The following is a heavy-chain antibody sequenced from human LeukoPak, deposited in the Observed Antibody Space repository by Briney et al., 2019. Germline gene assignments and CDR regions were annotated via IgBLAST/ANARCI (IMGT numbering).Heavy chain of an antibody. V-gene: IGHV3-23*01. Sequence: PGGSLRLSCAASGFTVSRNYMSWVRQAPGKGLEWVSTISGSGGSSYYADSVKGRFTISRDNSKNTLYLQMNSLRAEDTAVYYSAKAPGYYYGSGSDYFDYWGQGTLVTVSS. J-gene: IGHJ4*02. CDR1: GFTVSRNY. D-gene: IGHD3-10*01. CDR2: ISGSGGSS. CDR3: AKAPGYYYGSGSDYFDY.